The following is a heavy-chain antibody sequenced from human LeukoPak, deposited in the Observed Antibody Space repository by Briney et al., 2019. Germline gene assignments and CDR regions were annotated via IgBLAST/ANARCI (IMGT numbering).Heavy chain of an antibody. Sequence: SQTLSLTCALSGDSVSRNNAAWNWLRQSPSRGLEWLGRVYYRSKLYTEFGGSVRTLIGINADTSKNQFSLQLNSVTHEDTAVYFSAREASGGFGHGGQGPLGTVS. CDR1: GDSVSRNNAA. J-gene: IGHJ4*02. CDR2: VYYRSKLYT. D-gene: IGHD2-15*01. V-gene: IGHV6-1*01. CDR3: AREASGGFGH.